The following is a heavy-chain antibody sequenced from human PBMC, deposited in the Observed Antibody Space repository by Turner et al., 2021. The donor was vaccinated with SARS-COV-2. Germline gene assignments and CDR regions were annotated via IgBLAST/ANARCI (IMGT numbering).Heavy chain of an antibody. D-gene: IGHD5-12*01. J-gene: IGHJ6*02. CDR3: ATEYVNIVATHRYYSYAMDV. CDR1: GGSISSSGYY. Sequence: QLQLQESGPGLVKPSETLSLTCTVSGGSISSSGYYWGWIRQPPGKGLEWIGSIYYSGSTYYTPSLKSRVTISVDTSKNQFSLKLSSVTAADTAVYYCATEYVNIVATHRYYSYAMDVWGQGTTVTVSS. V-gene: IGHV4-39*01. CDR2: IYYSGST.